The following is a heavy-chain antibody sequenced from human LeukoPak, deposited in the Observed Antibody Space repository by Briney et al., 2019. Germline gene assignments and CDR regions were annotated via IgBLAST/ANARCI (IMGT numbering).Heavy chain of an antibody. V-gene: IGHV3-9*01. CDR1: GFTFDDYA. Sequence: LRLSCAASGFTFDDYAMHWVRQAPGKGLEWVSGISWNSGHVGYADSVKGRFTISRDNSKNTLYLQMNSLRAEDTAVYYCAKDAVGAAVNPWGQGTLVTVSS. CDR2: ISWNSGHV. D-gene: IGHD6-13*01. J-gene: IGHJ5*02. CDR3: AKDAVGAAVNP.